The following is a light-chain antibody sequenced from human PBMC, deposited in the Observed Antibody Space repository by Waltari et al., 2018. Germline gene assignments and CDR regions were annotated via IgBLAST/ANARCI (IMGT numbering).Light chain of an antibody. CDR1: QRVTSIA. CDR3: QQYDGEVVT. J-gene: IGKJ4*01. V-gene: IGKV3-20*01. CDR2: GTS. Sequence: IVLTQSPGPLSLPPGEGATLSCRARQRVTSIAVTWYQQKLGQAPRLLIYGTSSRATGIPDRFSGSGSGTDFTLTISRLEPEDFAVYYCQQYDGEVVTFGGGTKVEI.